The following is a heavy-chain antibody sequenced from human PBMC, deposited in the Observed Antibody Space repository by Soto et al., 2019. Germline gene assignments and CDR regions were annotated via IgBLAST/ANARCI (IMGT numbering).Heavy chain of an antibody. D-gene: IGHD2-15*01. J-gene: IGHJ6*02. CDR3: ARDCSGGSCEDYDGMDV. V-gene: IGHV1-69*08. Sequence: QVQLVQSGAEVKKPGSSVKVSCKASGGTFSSYTISWVRQAPGQGLEWMGRIIPILGIANYAQKFQGRVTITADKSTSTAYMELSRLRSEDTAVYYCARDCSGGSCEDYDGMDVWGQGTTVTVSS. CDR1: GGTFSSYT. CDR2: IIPILGIA.